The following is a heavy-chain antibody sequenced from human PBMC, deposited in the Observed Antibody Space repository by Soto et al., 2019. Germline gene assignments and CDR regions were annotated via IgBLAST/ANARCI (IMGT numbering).Heavy chain of an antibody. V-gene: IGHV3-7*03. CDR2: IKHDGSER. Sequence: GGSLRLSCAASGFSFSSFWMSWVRQAPGKGLEWVANIKHDGSERHYVDSLKGRFTISRDNSKSTLYLQMNSLRAEDTALYYCTKGRSYYYYYGVDVWGQGTTVTVSS. CDR1: GFSFSSFW. CDR3: TKGRSYYYYYGVDV. J-gene: IGHJ6*02.